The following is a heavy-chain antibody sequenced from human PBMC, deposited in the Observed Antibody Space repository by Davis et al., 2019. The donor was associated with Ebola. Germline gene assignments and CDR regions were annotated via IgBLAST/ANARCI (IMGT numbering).Heavy chain of an antibody. Sequence: PGGSLRLSCKGSGYSFTSYWIGWVRQMPGKGLEWMGIIYPGDSDTRYSPSFQGQVTISADKSISTAYLQWSSLKASDTAMYYGARYSGYHYYFDYWGQGTLVTVSS. V-gene: IGHV5-51*01. CDR3: ARYSGYHYYFDY. J-gene: IGHJ4*02. CDR1: GYSFTSYW. CDR2: IYPGDSDT. D-gene: IGHD5-12*01.